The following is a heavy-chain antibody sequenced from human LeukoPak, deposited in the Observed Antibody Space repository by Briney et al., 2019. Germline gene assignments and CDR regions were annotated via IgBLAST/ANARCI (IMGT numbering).Heavy chain of an antibody. CDR1: GFTVSSNY. Sequence: GGSLRLSCAASGFTVSSNYMSWVRQAPGKGLEWVSVIYSGGSTYYADSVKGRFTISRDNSKNTLYLQMNSLKTEDTALYYCTRDSGTYNWLDPWGQGTLVTVSS. CDR3: TRDSGTYNWLDP. CDR2: IYSGGST. D-gene: IGHD1-26*01. J-gene: IGHJ5*02. V-gene: IGHV3-53*01.